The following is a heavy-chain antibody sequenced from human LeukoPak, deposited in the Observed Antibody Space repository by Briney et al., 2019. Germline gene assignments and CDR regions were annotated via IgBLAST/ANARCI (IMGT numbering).Heavy chain of an antibody. CDR1: DFSISSSSYY. Sequence: SETLSLTCSVSDFSISSSSYYWDWIRQPPGKGLEWIGSIDYSGSTYSNPSLKSRVTISVDTSKNQFPLNLSSVTAADTAVYYCARSGYPGRLLDYWGQGTLVTVSS. J-gene: IGHJ4*02. D-gene: IGHD3-3*01. CDR2: IDYSGST. CDR3: ARSGYPGRLLDY. V-gene: IGHV4-39*06.